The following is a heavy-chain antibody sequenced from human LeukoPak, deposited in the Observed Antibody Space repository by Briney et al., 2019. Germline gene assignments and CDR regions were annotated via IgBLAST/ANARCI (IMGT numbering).Heavy chain of an antibody. CDR1: GGSISSYY. CDR3: ARAEIHYYDSSGYYWAYAFDI. V-gene: IGHV4-59*01. CDR2: IYYSGST. Sequence: SETLSLTCTVSGGSISSYYWSWIRQPPGKGLEWIGYIYYSGSTNYNPSLKSRVTISVDTSKNQFSLKLSSVTAADTAVYYCARAEIHYYDSSGYYWAYAFDIWGQGTMVTVSS. J-gene: IGHJ3*02. D-gene: IGHD3-22*01.